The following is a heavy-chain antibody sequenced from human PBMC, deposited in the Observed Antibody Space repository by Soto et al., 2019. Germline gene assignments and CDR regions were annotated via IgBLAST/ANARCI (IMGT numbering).Heavy chain of an antibody. V-gene: IGHV4-31*01. CDR1: GGSIRSGTYY. CDR2: IDYIGST. Sequence: QVQLQESGPGLVKPSQTLSLTCTGSGGSIRSGTYYCSWISQLPGKGLEWMGYIDYIGSTMYNPSHKSPFTISVDTSKNQFSLKLSSVTAADTAVYYWARGRRSSGRHDAFDIWGQGTMVTVSS. CDR3: ARGRRSSGRHDAFDI. J-gene: IGHJ3*02. D-gene: IGHD3-22*01.